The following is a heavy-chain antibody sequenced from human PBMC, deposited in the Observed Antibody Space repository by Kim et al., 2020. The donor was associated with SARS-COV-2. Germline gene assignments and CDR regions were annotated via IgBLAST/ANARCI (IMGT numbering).Heavy chain of an antibody. CDR3: ARGSVLLWFGELGPDAFDI. D-gene: IGHD3-10*01. V-gene: IGHV1-46*01. J-gene: IGHJ3*02. Sequence: GRVTMTRDTSTSTVYMELSSLRSEDTAVYYCARGSVLLWFGELGPDAFDIWGQGTMVTVSS.